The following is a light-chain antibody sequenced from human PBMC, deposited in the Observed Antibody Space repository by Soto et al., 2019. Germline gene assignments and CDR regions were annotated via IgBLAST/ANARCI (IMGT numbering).Light chain of an antibody. CDR3: AAWDDSLNVPYV. V-gene: IGLV1-44*01. CDR2: SNN. Sequence: QSVLTQPPSASGTPGQRVTTSCSGSSSNIGSNTVNWYQQLPGTAPKLLIYSNNQRPSGVPDRFSGSKSGTSASLAISGLQSEDEADYYCAAWDDSLNVPYVFGTGTKVTVL. CDR1: SSNIGSNT. J-gene: IGLJ1*01.